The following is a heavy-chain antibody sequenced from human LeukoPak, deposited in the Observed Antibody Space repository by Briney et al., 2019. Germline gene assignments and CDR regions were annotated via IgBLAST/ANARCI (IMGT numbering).Heavy chain of an antibody. Sequence: AGGSLRLSCAVSGFTFSGYTMNWVRLAPGRGLEWVSSITPSSSIYYADSVKGRFTISRDNAENTLYLQMNGLRVGDTGVYYCARREPAFDYWGQGALVTVSS. V-gene: IGHV3-69-1*01. CDR1: GFTFSGYT. D-gene: IGHD1-26*01. J-gene: IGHJ4*02. CDR3: ARREPAFDY. CDR2: ITPSSSI.